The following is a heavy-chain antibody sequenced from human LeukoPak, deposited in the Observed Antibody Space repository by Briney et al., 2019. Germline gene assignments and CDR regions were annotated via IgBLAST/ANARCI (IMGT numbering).Heavy chain of an antibody. CDR3: ARDHRANYGDYAY. CDR2: ISYDGSKK. Sequence: GGSLRLSCAASGFTFSSYAMYWVRQAPGKGLEWVAVISYDGSKKYYADSVKGRFTISRDNSRTTLYLQMDSLRAEDTAVYYCARDHRANYGDYAYWGQGTLVTVSS. J-gene: IGHJ4*02. D-gene: IGHD4-17*01. CDR1: GFTFSSYA. V-gene: IGHV3-30-3*01.